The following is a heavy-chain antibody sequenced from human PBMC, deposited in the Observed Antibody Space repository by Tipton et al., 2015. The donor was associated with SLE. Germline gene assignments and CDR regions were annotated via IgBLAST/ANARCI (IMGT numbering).Heavy chain of an antibody. CDR3: ARLTTTFGVTY. D-gene: IGHD3-3*01. Sequence: TLSLTCTVSGFSISSGYYWAWIRQPPGKGLEWIGNIYHSGNTYYNPSLKSRVTISVDTSKNQFSLNLNSVTVADTAVYYCARLTTTFGVTYWGQGTLVTVSS. V-gene: IGHV4-38-2*02. J-gene: IGHJ4*02. CDR2: IYHSGNT. CDR1: GFSISSGYY.